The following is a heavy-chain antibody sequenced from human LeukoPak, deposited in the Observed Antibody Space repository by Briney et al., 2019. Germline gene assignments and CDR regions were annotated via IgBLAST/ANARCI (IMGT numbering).Heavy chain of an antibody. Sequence: PSQTLSLTCTVSGGSISSGGYYWSWIRQHPGKGLEWIGYIYYSGSTNYNPSLKSRVTISVDTSKNQFSLKLSSVTAADTAVYYCARSGQGDVYHLDYWGQGTLVTVSS. D-gene: IGHD2-2*02. V-gene: IGHV4-31*03. CDR2: IYYSGST. CDR3: ARSGQGDVYHLDY. J-gene: IGHJ4*02. CDR1: GGSISSGGYY.